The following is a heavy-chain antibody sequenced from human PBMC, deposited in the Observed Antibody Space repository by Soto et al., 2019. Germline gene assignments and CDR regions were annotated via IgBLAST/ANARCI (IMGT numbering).Heavy chain of an antibody. CDR2: IDWDDDK. CDR3: ARSYSNHDYYYDGMDV. CDR1: GFSLSTSGMR. J-gene: IGHJ6*02. Sequence: SGPTLVNPTQTLTLTCTFSGFSLSTSGMRVSWIRQPPGKALEWLARIDWDDDKFYSTSLKTRLTISKDTSKNQVVLTMTNMYPVDTATYYCARSYSNHDYYYDGMDVWGQGTTVTASS. V-gene: IGHV2-70*04. D-gene: IGHD4-4*01.